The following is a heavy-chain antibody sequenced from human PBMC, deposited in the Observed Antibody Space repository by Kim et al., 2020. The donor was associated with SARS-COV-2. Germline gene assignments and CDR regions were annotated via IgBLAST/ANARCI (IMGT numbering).Heavy chain of an antibody. D-gene: IGHD1-7*01. CDR1: GGTFSSYA. Sequence: SVKVSCKASGGTFSSYAISWVRQAPGQGLEWMGGIIPIFGTANYAQKFQGRVTITADESTSTAYMELSSLRSEDTAVYYCARDLCNRPYNWNYDWCYYYYGMDVWGQGTTVTVSS. J-gene: IGHJ6*02. CDR3: ARDLCNRPYNWNYDWCYYYYGMDV. V-gene: IGHV1-69*13. CDR2: IIPIFGTA.